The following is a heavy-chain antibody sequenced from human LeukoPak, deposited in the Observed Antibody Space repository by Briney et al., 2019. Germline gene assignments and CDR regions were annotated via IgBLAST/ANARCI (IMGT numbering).Heavy chain of an antibody. Sequence: PGRSLRLSCAASGFTFSSYAMHWVRHAPGKGLAWVAAISYDGSNKYYAESVKGRFTISRDNAKNSLYLQVNSLRAEDTAVYYCARDAGDIAAAHDAFDIWGQGTMVTVSS. CDR2: ISYDGSNK. CDR1: GFTFSSYA. V-gene: IGHV3-30*03. J-gene: IGHJ3*02. CDR3: ARDAGDIAAAHDAFDI. D-gene: IGHD6-13*01.